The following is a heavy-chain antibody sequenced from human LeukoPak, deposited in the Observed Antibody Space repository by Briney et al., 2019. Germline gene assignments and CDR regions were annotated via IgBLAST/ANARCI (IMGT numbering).Heavy chain of an antibody. CDR3: ARDQVAAAGPLYNWFDP. D-gene: IGHD6-13*01. Sequence: GGSLRLSCAASGFTFSSYAMHWVRQAPGKGLEWVAVISYDGSNKYYADSVKGRFTISRDNAKNSLYLQMNSLRAEDTAVYYCARDQVAAAGPLYNWFDPWGQGTLVTVSS. J-gene: IGHJ5*02. CDR2: ISYDGSNK. V-gene: IGHV3-30-3*01. CDR1: GFTFSSYA.